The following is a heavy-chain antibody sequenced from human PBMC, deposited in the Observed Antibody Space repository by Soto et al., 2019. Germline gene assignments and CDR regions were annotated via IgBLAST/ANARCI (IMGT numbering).Heavy chain of an antibody. V-gene: IGHV4-31*03. D-gene: IGHD6-6*01. CDR3: ARDFEAARRRRFDP. Sequence: QVQLQESGPGLVKPSQTLSLTCTVSGGSISSGGYYWSWIRQHPGKGLEWIGYIYYSGSTYYNPSLKSRVAISVDTSKNQFSLKLSSVTAADTTVYSCARDFEAARRRRFDPWGQGTLVTVSS. CDR2: IYYSGST. CDR1: GGSISSGGYY. J-gene: IGHJ5*02.